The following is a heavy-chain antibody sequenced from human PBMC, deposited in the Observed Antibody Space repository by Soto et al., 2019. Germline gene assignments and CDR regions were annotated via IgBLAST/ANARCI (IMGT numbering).Heavy chain of an antibody. Sequence: EVQLLESGGGLVQPGGSLRLSCAASGFTFSSYAMSWVRQAPGKGLEWVSAISGSGGSTYYADSVKGRFTISRDNSKNTLYLQMNSLRAEDTAVYYCAKDLSDYAFWRGYSDDYWGQGTLVTVSS. V-gene: IGHV3-23*01. CDR3: AKDLSDYAFWRGYSDDY. D-gene: IGHD3-3*01. CDR2: ISGSGGST. CDR1: GFTFSSYA. J-gene: IGHJ4*02.